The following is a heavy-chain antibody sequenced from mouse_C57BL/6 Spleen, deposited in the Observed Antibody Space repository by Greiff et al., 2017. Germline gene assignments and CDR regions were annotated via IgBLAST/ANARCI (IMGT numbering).Heavy chain of an antibody. CDR1: GYTFTSYW. CDR3: ARRANYYGSSLYAMDY. CDR2: IDPSDSYT. J-gene: IGHJ4*01. D-gene: IGHD1-1*01. Sequence: QVQLQQPGAELVMPGASVKLSCKASGYTFTSYWMHWVKQRPGQGLEWIGEIDPSDSYTNYNQKFKGKSTLTVEKSSSTAYMQLSSLTSEDSAVYYCARRANYYGSSLYAMDYWGQGTSVTVSS. V-gene: IGHV1-69*01.